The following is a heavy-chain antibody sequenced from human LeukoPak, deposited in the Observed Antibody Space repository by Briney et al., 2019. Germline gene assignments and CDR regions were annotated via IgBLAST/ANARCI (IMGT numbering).Heavy chain of an antibody. Sequence: GGSLRLSCVASGLTFSSYSMNWVRQAPGKGLEWVSYISSSSYSIYYADSVKGRFTISRDNAKNSLYLQMNSLRAEDTAVYYCATFRFLGTWGQGTMVTVSP. J-gene: IGHJ3*01. CDR1: GLTFSSYS. CDR2: ISSSSYSI. V-gene: IGHV3-48*01. CDR3: ATFRFLGT. D-gene: IGHD3-3*01.